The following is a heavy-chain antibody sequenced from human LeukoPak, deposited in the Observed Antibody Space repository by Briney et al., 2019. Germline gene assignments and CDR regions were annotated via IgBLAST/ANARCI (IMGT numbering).Heavy chain of an antibody. D-gene: IGHD6-19*01. J-gene: IGHJ4*02. CDR1: GYTFTSYY. V-gene: IGHV1-46*01. Sequence: ASVKVSCKASGYTFTSYYMHWVRQAPGQGLEWMGIINPSGGSTSYAQKFQGRVTMTRDASTSTVYMELSSLRSEDTAVYYCARAGAVAAYFDYWGQGTLVTVSS. CDR2: INPSGGST. CDR3: ARAGAVAAYFDY.